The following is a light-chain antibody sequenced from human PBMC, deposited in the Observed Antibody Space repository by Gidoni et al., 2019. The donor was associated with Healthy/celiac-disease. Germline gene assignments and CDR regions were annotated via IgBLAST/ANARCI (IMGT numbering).Light chain of an antibody. J-gene: IGKJ1*01. Sequence: DIQMSQSPSSLSASVGDRVTITCRASQSISSYLNWYQQKPGKAPKLLIYASSSLQSVVPSRFSGRGSGTDFTLTISSLQPEDFATYYCQQSYSTRWTFGQGTKVEIK. CDR3: QQSYSTRWT. V-gene: IGKV1-39*01. CDR1: QSISSY. CDR2: ASS.